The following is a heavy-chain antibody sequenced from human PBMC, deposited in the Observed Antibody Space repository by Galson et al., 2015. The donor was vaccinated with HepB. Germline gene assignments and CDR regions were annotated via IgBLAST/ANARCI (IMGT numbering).Heavy chain of an antibody. CDR2: IYWDDDK. D-gene: IGHD3-16*01. Sequence: PALVKPTQTLTLTCTFSGFSLSTSGVGVGWIRQPPGKALEWLELIYWDDDKRYNSSLKRRLTTTKDTSKNQVVLTMTNMDSVDTATYYCAHSPRSSNWFDPWGQGTLVTVSS. CDR3: AHSPRSSNWFDP. V-gene: IGHV2-5*02. J-gene: IGHJ5*02. CDR1: GFSLSTSGVG.